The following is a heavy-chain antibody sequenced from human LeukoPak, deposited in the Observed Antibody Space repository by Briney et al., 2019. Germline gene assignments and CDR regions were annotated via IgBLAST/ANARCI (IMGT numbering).Heavy chain of an antibody. Sequence: GGSLRLSCTASGFTFSTYAMHWVRQAPGKGLEWMTVISKDGSKRVSTDSVRGRFTISRDKAKNTLYLQMNSLRVEDTAVYYCARDRSRLLFWIGVVDNWGQGTLVTVSS. V-gene: IGHV3-30-3*01. J-gene: IGHJ4*02. D-gene: IGHD3-10*01. CDR1: GFTFSTYA. CDR3: ARDRSRLLFWIGVVDN. CDR2: ISKDGSKR.